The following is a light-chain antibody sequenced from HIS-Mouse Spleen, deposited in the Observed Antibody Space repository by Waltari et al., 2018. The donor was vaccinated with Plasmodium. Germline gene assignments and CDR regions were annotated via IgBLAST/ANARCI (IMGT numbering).Light chain of an antibody. CDR1: QSVSSN. CDR3: QQYNNWSFT. J-gene: IGKJ3*01. CDR2: GAS. Sequence: EIVMTQSPATLSVSTGERATLSCRASQSVSSNLAWYQQKPGQAPRLLIYGASTRDTGIPARFSGSGSGTEFTLTISSLQSEDFAVYYCQQYNNWSFTFGPGTKVDIK. V-gene: IGKV3-15*01.